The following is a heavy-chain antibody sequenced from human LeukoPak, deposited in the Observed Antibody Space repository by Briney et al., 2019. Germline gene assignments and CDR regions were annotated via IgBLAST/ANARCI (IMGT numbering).Heavy chain of an antibody. CDR3: ARRRQGSWYPVSYFDY. D-gene: IGHD6-13*01. V-gene: IGHV3-21*01. J-gene: IGHJ4*02. Sequence: GGSLRLSCAASGFTFSSYSMNWVRQAPGKGLEWVSSISSSSSYIYYADSVKGRFTISRDNAKNSLYLQMNSLRAEDTAVYYCARRRQGSWYPVSYFDYWGQGTLVTVSS. CDR1: GFTFSSYS. CDR2: ISSSSSYI.